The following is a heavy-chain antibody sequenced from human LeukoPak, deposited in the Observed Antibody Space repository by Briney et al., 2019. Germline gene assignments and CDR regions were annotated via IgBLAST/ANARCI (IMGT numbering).Heavy chain of an antibody. V-gene: IGHV3-7*04. CDR1: GFTFSGYW. Sequence: GGSLRLSCAASGFTFSGYWMSWVRQAPGKGMEWVANINPVGSQKNYVDSVKGRITISRDNAKNSVYLQMDSLRGEDTALYYCTRDRIGDYGDYWGQGTLVTVSS. J-gene: IGHJ4*02. CDR3: TRDRIGDYGDY. D-gene: IGHD4-17*01. CDR2: INPVGSQK.